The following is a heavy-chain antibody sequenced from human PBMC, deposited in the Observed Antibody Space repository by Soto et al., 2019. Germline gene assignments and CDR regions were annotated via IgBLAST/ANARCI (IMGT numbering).Heavy chain of an antibody. CDR1: GGSFSGYY. V-gene: IGHV4-34*01. CDR3: AILGAIRLDP. Sequence: SETLSLTCAVYGGSFSGYYWNWIRQPPGKGLEWIGEINHSGSTNYNPSLKSRVTISVDTSKNQFSLKLSSVSAADTAVYYCAILGAIRLDPWGQGTLVTVSS. J-gene: IGHJ5*02. D-gene: IGHD3-16*01. CDR2: INHSGST.